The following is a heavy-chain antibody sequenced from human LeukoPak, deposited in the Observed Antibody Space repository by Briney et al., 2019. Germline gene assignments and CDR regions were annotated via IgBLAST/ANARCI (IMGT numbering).Heavy chain of an antibody. Sequence: GASVKVSSKASGYTFTSYDINWVRQAPGQGLEWMGWMNPNSGNTGYAQKFQGRVTITRNTSISTAYMELSSLRSEDTAVYYCARGPQAAARRGRGWFDPWGQGTLVTVSS. D-gene: IGHD6-6*01. J-gene: IGHJ5*02. CDR2: MNPNSGNT. V-gene: IGHV1-8*03. CDR3: ARGPQAAARRGRGWFDP. CDR1: GYTFTSYD.